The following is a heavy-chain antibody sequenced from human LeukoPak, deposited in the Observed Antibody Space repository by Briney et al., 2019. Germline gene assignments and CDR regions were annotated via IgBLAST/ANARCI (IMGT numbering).Heavy chain of an antibody. V-gene: IGHV4-34*01. CDR1: GGSFSGYY. J-gene: IGHJ4*02. CDR2: INHSGST. D-gene: IGHD1-26*01. CDR3: ARASYEDFDY. Sequence: SETLSLTCAVYGGSFSGYYWSWIRQPPGKGLEWIGEINHSGSTNYSPSLKSRVTISVDTSKNQFSLKLSSVTAADTAVYYCARASYEDFDYWGQGTLVTVSS.